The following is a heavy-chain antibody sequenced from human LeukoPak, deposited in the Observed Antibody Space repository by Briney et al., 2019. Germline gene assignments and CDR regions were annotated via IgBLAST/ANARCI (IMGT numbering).Heavy chain of an antibody. CDR1: GYTLTDLS. J-gene: IGHJ6*02. D-gene: IGHD3-10*01. CDR3: STGIPRGVRGVVDSSFGMDV. CDR2: FDPEDGET. V-gene: IGHV1-24*01. Sequence: ASVKDSCKVSGYTLTDLSMHWVRQAPGKGLEWLGGFDPEDGETIYAQKFQGRVTLAEDTSTDTAYMELSSLRSEDTAAYYCSTGIPRGVRGVVDSSFGMDVWGQGTTVTVSS.